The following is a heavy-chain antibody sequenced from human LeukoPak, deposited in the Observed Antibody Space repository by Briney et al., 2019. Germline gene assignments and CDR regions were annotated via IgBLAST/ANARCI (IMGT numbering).Heavy chain of an antibody. J-gene: IGHJ4*02. V-gene: IGHV3-23*01. CDR1: GFTFSSYA. D-gene: IGHD3-22*01. CDR2: ISGSGGST. Sequence: GGSLRLSCAASGFTFSSYAMSWVRQAPGKGLEWVSAISGSGGSTYYADSVKGRFTISRDNSKNTLYPQMNSLRAEDTAVYYCAKDRDYYDSSGCLTSYYFDYWGQGTLVTVSS. CDR3: AKDRDYYDSSGCLTSYYFDY.